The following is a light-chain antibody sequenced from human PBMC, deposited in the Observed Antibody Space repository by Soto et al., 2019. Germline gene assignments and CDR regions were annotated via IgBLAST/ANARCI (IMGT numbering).Light chain of an antibody. CDR2: GAS. J-gene: IGKJ5*01. CDR1: QSVITY. CDR3: QQSYRAPT. Sequence: DIQMTQSPSSLSASVGDRVTITCRASQSVITYLNWYQQKAGKAPKLLIYGASSLQSGVPSRFSGRGSRTDFTLTISSLQPEDCATYYCQQSYRAPTFGQGTRLEI. V-gene: IGKV1-39*01.